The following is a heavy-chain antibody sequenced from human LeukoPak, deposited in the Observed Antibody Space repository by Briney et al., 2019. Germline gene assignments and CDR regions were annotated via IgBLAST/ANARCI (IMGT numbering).Heavy chain of an antibody. J-gene: IGHJ5*02. V-gene: IGHV4-4*07. CDR2: IYTSGST. CDR1: GGSISSYY. Sequence: SETLSLTCTVSGGSISSYYWSWIRQPPGKGLEWIGRIYTSGSTNYNPSLKSRVTMSVDTSKIQFSLKLSSVTAADTAVYYCARGVAAAGPEPKGNRNWFDPWGQGTLVTVSS. CDR3: ARGVAAAGPEPKGNRNWFDP. D-gene: IGHD6-13*01.